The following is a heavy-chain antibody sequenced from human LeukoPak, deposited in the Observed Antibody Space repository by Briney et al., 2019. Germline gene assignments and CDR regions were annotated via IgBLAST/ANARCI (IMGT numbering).Heavy chain of an antibody. V-gene: IGHV1-2*02. Sequence: GASVKVSCKASGYTFTGYYMHWVRQAPRQGLEWMGLINPNSGGTNYAQKFQGRVTMTRDTSISTAYMELSRLRSDDTAVYYCARDSFRGPYSSSWYNWFDPWGQGTLVTVSS. CDR1: GYTFTGYY. D-gene: IGHD6-13*01. CDR2: INPNSGGT. CDR3: ARDSFRGPYSSSWYNWFDP. J-gene: IGHJ5*02.